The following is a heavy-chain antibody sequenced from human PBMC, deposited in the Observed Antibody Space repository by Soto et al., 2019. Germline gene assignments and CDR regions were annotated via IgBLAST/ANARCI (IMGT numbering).Heavy chain of an antibody. V-gene: IGHV4-30-4*01. CDR1: GGSISSGDHY. CDR2: IYYSGCT. CDR3: ARVDSDPLGFDP. J-gene: IGHJ5*02. Sequence: QVQLQESGPGLVKPSQTLSLTCAVSGGSISSGDHYWSWIGQPPGKGMEWIGYIYYSGCTYSNPSLMGPLTLSPDTSKNHFTLILRSMTATGTAVYFCARVDSDPLGFDPWGQGTLVTVSS. D-gene: IGHD2-21*01.